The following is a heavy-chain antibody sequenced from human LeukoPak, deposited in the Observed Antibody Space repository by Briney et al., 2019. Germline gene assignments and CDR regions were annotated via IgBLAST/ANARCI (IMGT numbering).Heavy chain of an antibody. V-gene: IGHV4-34*01. D-gene: IGHD3-3*01. Sequence: SETLSLTCAVYGGSFSVYYWSWTRQPPGKGLEWIAEINHSGSTNYNPSLKSRVTISVDTSKNQFSLKLSSVTAADTAVYYCARLVRFLEWLFPGHNWFDPWGQGTLVTVSS. CDR1: GGSFSVYY. CDR3: ARLVRFLEWLFPGHNWFDP. CDR2: INHSGST. J-gene: IGHJ5*02.